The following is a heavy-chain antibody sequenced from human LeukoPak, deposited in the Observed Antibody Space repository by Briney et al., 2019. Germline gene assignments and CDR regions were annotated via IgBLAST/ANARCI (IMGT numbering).Heavy chain of an antibody. CDR2: ISYEGSNK. V-gene: IGHV3-30-3*01. Sequence: GGSLRLSCAASGFTFSTFAMHWVRQPPGKGLGWVAAISYEGSNKFYTDSVKGRFTISRDNSKNTLYLQMNSLRAENTAVYYCARDARKTETLLDYWGQGTLVTVSS. CDR3: ARDARKTETLLDY. J-gene: IGHJ4*02. D-gene: IGHD5/OR15-5a*01. CDR1: GFTFSTFA.